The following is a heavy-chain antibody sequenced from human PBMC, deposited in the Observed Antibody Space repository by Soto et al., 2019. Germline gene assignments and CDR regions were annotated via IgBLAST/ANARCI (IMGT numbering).Heavy chain of an antibody. V-gene: IGHV1-69*02. CDR1: GGTFSTYT. J-gene: IGHJ5*02. CDR3: ATTNWFDP. Sequence: QVQLVQSGTEVKKPGSSVKVSCKASGGTFSTYTIVWVRQAPGQGLEWMGRIIPTLSITNYAQKFQGRVTITADKSTSTVYMEVSSLTSEDTAVYYCATTNWFDPGGQGTLVTVSS. CDR2: IIPTLSIT.